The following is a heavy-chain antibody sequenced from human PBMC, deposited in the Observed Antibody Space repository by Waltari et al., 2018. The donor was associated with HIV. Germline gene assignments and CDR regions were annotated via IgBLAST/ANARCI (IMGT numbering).Heavy chain of an antibody. J-gene: IGHJ3*02. CDR1: GGSISSGSYY. Sequence: QVQLQESGPGLVKPSQTLSLTCTASGGSISSGSYYWGWIRQPAGKGLGWIGRIYPSGGPNSNPPLKSRVTISVATSTTPFSLKLSSVTAADTAVYYCARDRNYYYDSCGFFFNAFDIWGQGTMVTVSS. V-gene: IGHV4-61*02. CDR2: IYPSGGP. D-gene: IGHD3-22*01. CDR3: ARDRNYYYDSCGFFFNAFDI.